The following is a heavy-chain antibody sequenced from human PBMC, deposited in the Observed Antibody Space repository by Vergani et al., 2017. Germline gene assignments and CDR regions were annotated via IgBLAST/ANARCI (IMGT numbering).Heavy chain of an antibody. D-gene: IGHD1-26*01. J-gene: IGHJ5*02. CDR3: ARAGHMRGKWELPARLRFDP. V-gene: IGHV4-59*08. Sequence: QVQLQESGPGLVKPSETLSLTCTVSGGSISSYYWSWIRQPPGKGLEWIGYIYYSGSTNYNPSLKSRVTISVDTSKNQFSLKLSSVTAADTAVYYCARAGHMRGKWELPARLRFDPWGQGTLVTVSS. CDR2: IYYSGST. CDR1: GGSISSYY.